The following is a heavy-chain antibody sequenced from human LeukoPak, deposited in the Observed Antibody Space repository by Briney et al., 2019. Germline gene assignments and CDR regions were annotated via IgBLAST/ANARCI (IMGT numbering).Heavy chain of an antibody. CDR1: GLTFSSFW. Sequence: GGSLRLSCAASGLTFSSFWMSWLRQAPGKGLEWVAMIKQDGSDKYYVDSVKGRFTVSKDNAENSLYLQMNSLRAEDTAVYYCARNRGGGSGYSDYWGQGTLVTVSS. V-gene: IGHV3-7*05. CDR3: ARNRGGGSGYSDY. D-gene: IGHD3-22*01. J-gene: IGHJ4*02. CDR2: IKQDGSDK.